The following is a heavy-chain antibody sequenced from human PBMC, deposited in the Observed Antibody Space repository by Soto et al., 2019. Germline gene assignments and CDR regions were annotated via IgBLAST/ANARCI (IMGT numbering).Heavy chain of an antibody. Sequence: QVHLQESGPGLVKPSETLTLTCTVSGDSFSDYYWNWIRQAPGKGLDWIGFVFHSATTSYNPSLKTRVAMSDDTSMKQFFRRLTSLTAADTAIYYCARGHFSSGWPIDHWGQGILVTVSS. CDR1: GDSFSDYY. D-gene: IGHD3-22*01. CDR3: ARGHFSSGWPIDH. CDR2: VFHSATT. V-gene: IGHV4-59*12. J-gene: IGHJ4*02.